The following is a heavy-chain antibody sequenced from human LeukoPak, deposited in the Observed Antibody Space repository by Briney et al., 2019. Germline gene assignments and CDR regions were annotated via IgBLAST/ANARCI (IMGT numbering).Heavy chain of an antibody. D-gene: IGHD5-12*01. CDR1: GGSISSYY. Sequence: PSETLSLTCTVSGGSISSYYWSWIRQPQGKGLEWIGYISYSGSTNYNPSLKSRVTISVDTSKNQFSLRLSSVTAVDTAVYYCARVSGATITTYYGMDVWGQGTTVTVS. CDR2: ISYSGST. J-gene: IGHJ6*02. V-gene: IGHV4-59*01. CDR3: ARVSGATITTYYGMDV.